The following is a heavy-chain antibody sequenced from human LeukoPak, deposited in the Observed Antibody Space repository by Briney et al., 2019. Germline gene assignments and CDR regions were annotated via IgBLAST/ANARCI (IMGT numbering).Heavy chain of an antibody. CDR2: ISGSGGST. CDR1: GFTFSSYA. D-gene: IGHD4-11*01. CDR3: AKLVESGNYPYYYYYFVDV. J-gene: IGHJ6*03. V-gene: IGHV3-23*01. Sequence: GGSLRLSCAASGFTFSSYAMSWVRPAPGKGLEWVSAISGSGGSTYYADSVRGRFTIPRDNSKNTLSLQIHSLRAEDTAVYYCAKLVESGNYPYYYYYFVDVWGKGTTVTVSS.